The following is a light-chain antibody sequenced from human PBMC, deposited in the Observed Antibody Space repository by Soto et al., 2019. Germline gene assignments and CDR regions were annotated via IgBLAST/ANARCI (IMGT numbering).Light chain of an antibody. CDR3: TSYAGNNIWV. CDR2: EVS. J-gene: IGLJ3*02. Sequence: QSALTQPPSASGSPGQSVTISCTGTSSDVGAYNYVSWYQQYPGTAPKLMIYEVSKRPSGVPDRFSGSKSGKTASLTVSGLQPEDEADYYCTSYAGNNIWVFGGGTKLTVL. V-gene: IGLV2-8*01. CDR1: SSDVGAYNY.